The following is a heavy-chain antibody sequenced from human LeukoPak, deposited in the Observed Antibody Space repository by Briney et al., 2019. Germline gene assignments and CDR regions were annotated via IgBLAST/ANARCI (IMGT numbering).Heavy chain of an antibody. Sequence: PSVTVSCKASGYIFTSYYMHWVRQAPGQGLEWMGIINPSGGSASYAQKFQGRVTMTRDTSTSTVYMELSSLISEDTAVYYCARDKIHLWSFDYCGQGNLVTVSS. D-gene: IGHD5-18*01. J-gene: IGHJ4*02. V-gene: IGHV1-46*01. CDR2: INPSGGSA. CDR3: ARDKIHLWSFDY. CDR1: GYIFTSYY.